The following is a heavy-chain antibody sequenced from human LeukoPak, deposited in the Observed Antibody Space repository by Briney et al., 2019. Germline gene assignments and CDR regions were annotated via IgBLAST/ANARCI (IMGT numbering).Heavy chain of an antibody. CDR1: GFTFSTFA. CDR3: ARQYGGSNVFDF. V-gene: IGHV3-23*01. D-gene: IGHD4-23*01. Sequence: GGSLRLSCSASGFTFSTFALSWVRQAPGKGLEWVSGIIGNGGSAYYADSVKGRFTISRDNSKNTLYLQMNNLRVEDTAVYYCARQYGGSNVFDFWGQGTLVTVSS. CDR2: IIGNGGSA. J-gene: IGHJ4*02.